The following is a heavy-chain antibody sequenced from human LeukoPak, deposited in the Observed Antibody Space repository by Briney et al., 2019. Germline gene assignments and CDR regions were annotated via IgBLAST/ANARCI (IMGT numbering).Heavy chain of an antibody. J-gene: IGHJ4*02. V-gene: IGHV3-7*01. D-gene: IGHD1-1*01. CDR2: MRDDGSEE. CDR3: ARDLWLGERGLFFFEY. CDR1: GFTFRRHW. Sequence: GGSLRLSCAASGFTFRRHWMSWVRQAPGKGPEWVANMRDDGSEEFYVNSVKGRFSISRDNAKNSLYLQMNSLRAEDTAVYYCARDLWLGERGLFFFEYWGQGVMVTVAS.